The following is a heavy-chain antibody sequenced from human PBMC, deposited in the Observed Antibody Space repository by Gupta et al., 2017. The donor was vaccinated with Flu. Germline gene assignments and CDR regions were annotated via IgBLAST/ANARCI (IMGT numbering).Heavy chain of an antibody. J-gene: IGHJ6*02. V-gene: IGHV4-61*02. Sequence: QVQLQESGPGLVKPSQTLSLTCTVSGGSISSGSYYWSWIRQPAGKGLEWIGRIYTSGSTNYNPSLKSRVTISVDTSKNQFSLQLSSVTAADTAVYYCARAASSTSTNYYYYGMDVWGQGTTVTVSS. CDR3: ARAASSTSTNYYYYGMDV. D-gene: IGHD2-2*01. CDR1: GGSISSGSYY. CDR2: IYTSGST.